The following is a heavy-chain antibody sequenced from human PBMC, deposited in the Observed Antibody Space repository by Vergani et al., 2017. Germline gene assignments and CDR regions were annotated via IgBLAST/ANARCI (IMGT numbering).Heavy chain of an antibody. J-gene: IGHJ6*04. CDR1: GFTFSSYS. V-gene: IGHV3-21*01. CDR3: ARDKRSAVSANALGLHKVHMYV. D-gene: IGHD2-21*01. CDR2: ISSSSSYI. Sequence: EVQLVESGGGLVKPGGSLRLSCAASGFTFSSYSMNWVRQAPGKGLEWVSSISSSSSYIYYADSVKGRFTISRDNAKNSLYLQMNSLRAEDTAVYYCARDKRSAVSANALGLHKVHMYVWGKGTTVTVSS.